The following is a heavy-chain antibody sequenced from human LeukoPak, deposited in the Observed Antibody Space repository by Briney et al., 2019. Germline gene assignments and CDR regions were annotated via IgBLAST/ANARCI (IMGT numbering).Heavy chain of an antibody. D-gene: IGHD4-17*01. J-gene: IGHJ4*02. CDR1: GGSISSGGYY. CDR2: IYYSGST. CDR3: ARVPDYGDYEGNFDY. V-gene: IGHV4-31*03. Sequence: PSETLSLTCTVSGGSISSGGYYWSWIRQRPGKGLEWIGYIYYSGSTYYNPSLKSRVTISVDTSKNQFSLKLSSVTAADTAVYYCARVPDYGDYEGNFDYWGQGTLVTVSS.